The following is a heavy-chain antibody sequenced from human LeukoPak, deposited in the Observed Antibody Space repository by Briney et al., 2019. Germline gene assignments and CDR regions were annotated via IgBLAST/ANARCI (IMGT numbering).Heavy chain of an antibody. CDR3: ARRDVDTAMVFDYNSHYYIDV. CDR1: GGSISSYD. D-gene: IGHD5-18*01. CDR2: IYTSGST. V-gene: IGHV4-4*09. Sequence: SGTLSLTGTGPGGSISSYDWSWIGQPPGKGLRWIGYIYTSGSTNYNPSLKSRVTISVDTSKNQFSMTLSSVTGADTAVYYCARRDVDTAMVFDYNSHYYIDVWGKGTTVTVSS. J-gene: IGHJ6*03.